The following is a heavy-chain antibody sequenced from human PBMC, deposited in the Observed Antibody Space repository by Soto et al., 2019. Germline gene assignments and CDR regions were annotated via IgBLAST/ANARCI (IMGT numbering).Heavy chain of an antibody. CDR3: ARLATVTYYYYYYGMDV. J-gene: IGHJ6*04. D-gene: IGHD4-4*01. Sequence: WSLRLSSRASGFTFGDYAMSGFRQAPEKGMERVGFIRSKAYGGTTEYAASVKGRFTISRDNSISTAYLQWSSLKASDTAMYYSARLATVTYYYYYYGMDVWGEGTTVTVPS. CDR1: GFTFGDYA. CDR2: IRSKAYGGTT. V-gene: IGHV3-49*03.